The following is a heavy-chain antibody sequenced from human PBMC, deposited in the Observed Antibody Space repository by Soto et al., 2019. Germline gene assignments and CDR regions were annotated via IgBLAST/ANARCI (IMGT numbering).Heavy chain of an antibody. Sequence: EVQLVESGGGLVQPGGSLRLSCAASGFTFSSYWMHWVRQAPGKGLVWVSRINSDGSSTSYADSVKGRFTISRDNAKNTLYLQMNSLRAEDTAVYYCARGWLIQHRAPYYYDSSGYPLTPSGGNYYYYYGMDVWGQGTTVTVSS. V-gene: IGHV3-74*01. J-gene: IGHJ6*02. CDR2: INSDGSST. CDR3: ARGWLIQHRAPYYYDSSGYPLTPSGGNYYYYYGMDV. CDR1: GFTFSSYW. D-gene: IGHD3-22*01.